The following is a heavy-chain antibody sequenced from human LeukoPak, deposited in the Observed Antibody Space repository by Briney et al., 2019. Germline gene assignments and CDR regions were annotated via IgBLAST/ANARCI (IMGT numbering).Heavy chain of an antibody. Sequence: ASVKVSCKASGYTFTSYYMHWRRHPPAQGLGRVGIINLSGGRTSYAQKFQGRVTMTRDTSTSTVYMELSSLRSEDTAVYYCARAGIGVVPAATTFDYWGQGTLVTVSS. J-gene: IGHJ4*02. V-gene: IGHV1-46*01. CDR2: INLSGGRT. CDR3: ARAGIGVVPAATTFDY. CDR1: GYTFTSYY. D-gene: IGHD2-2*01.